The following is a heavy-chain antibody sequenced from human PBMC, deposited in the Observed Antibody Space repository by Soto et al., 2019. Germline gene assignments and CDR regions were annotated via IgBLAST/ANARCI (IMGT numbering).Heavy chain of an antibody. V-gene: IGHV4-34*01. CDR1: GGSFSGYY. J-gene: IGHJ6*02. CDR3: ARAAVTTRYYYYGMDV. Sequence: SETLSLTCAVYGGSFSGYYWTWIRQPPGKGLEWIGEINHSGSTNYTPSLKSRVTISVDTSKAQFSLKLSSVTAADTAVYYCARAAVTTRYYYYGMDVWGQGTTVTVSS. D-gene: IGHD4-4*01. CDR2: INHSGST.